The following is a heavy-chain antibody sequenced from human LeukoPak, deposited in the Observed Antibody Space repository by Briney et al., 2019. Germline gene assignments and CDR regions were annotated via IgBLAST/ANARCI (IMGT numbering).Heavy chain of an antibody. V-gene: IGHV3-66*01. D-gene: IGHD3-10*01. Sequence: GGSLRLSCAASGFTFSEYAMNWVRQAPGKGLEWVSVTHSDGTTYYADSVKGRFTISRDNSKNTLYLQMNSLRDEDTAVYYCARPSSLDGSGRYYIDYWGQGTLVTVSS. J-gene: IGHJ4*02. CDR1: GFTFSEYA. CDR3: ARPSSLDGSGRYYIDY. CDR2: THSDGTT.